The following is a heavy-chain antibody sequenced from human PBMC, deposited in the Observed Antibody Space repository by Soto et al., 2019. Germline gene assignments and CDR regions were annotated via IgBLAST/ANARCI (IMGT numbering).Heavy chain of an antibody. V-gene: IGHV1-69*01. CDR2: IIPIFGTA. CDR1: GGTFSSYA. CDR3: ASQMSRHVYYYYGMDV. Sequence: QVQLVQSGAEVKKPGSSVKVSCKASGGTFSSYAISWVRQAPGQGLEWMGVIIPIFGTANYAQKFQCRVTITADESTSTVYMEVSSLRAEDKSGYYFASQMSRHVYYYYGMDVWGQWTTVTVSS. J-gene: IGHJ6*02.